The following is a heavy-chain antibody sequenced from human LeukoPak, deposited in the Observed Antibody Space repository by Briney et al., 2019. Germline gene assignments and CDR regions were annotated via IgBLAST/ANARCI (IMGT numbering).Heavy chain of an antibody. CDR1: GFTVGSNY. V-gene: IGHV3-53*01. Sequence: GGSLRLSCAASGFTVGSNYMSWVRQAPGKGLEWVSVIYSGGSTYYADSVKGRFTISRDNSKNTLYLQMNSLRAEDTAVYYCARDALWFGEFYFDYWGQGTLVTVSS. CDR3: ARDALWFGEFYFDY. D-gene: IGHD3-10*01. J-gene: IGHJ4*02. CDR2: IYSGGST.